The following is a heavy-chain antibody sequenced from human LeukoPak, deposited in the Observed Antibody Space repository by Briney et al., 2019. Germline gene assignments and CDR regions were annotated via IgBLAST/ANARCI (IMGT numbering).Heavy chain of an antibody. V-gene: IGHV3-21*01. D-gene: IGHD3-10*01. CDR3: ARDSLLWFGETFYYYYGMDV. Sequence: GGSLRLSCAASGFTFSSYSMNWVRQAPGKGLEWVSSISSSSSYIYYADSVKGRFTISRDNAKNSLYLQMNSLRAEDTAVYYCARDSLLWFGETFYYYYGMDVWGQGTTVTVSS. CDR1: GFTFSSYS. CDR2: ISSSSSYI. J-gene: IGHJ6*02.